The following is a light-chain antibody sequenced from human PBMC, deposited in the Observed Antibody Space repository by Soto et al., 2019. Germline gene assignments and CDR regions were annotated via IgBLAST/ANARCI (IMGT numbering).Light chain of an antibody. J-gene: IGLJ1*01. Sequence: QCALTQPASVSGSPGQSITISCTGTSSDVGGYNYVSWYQQHPGKAPKLMIYDVSNRPSGVSNRFSGSKSGNTASLTISGLQAEDEADYYCSSYTSSSTYVFGSGT. CDR3: SSYTSSSTYV. V-gene: IGLV2-14*01. CDR1: SSDVGGYNY. CDR2: DVS.